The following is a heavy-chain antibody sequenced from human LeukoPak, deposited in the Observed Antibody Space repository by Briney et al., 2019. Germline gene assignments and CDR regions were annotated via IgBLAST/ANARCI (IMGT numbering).Heavy chain of an antibody. CDR3: ARDRGATAVGY. CDR1: GFTFSSYA. D-gene: IGHD1-26*01. Sequence: GRSLRLSCAASGFTFSSYAMHWVRQAPGKGLEWVAVISYDGSNKYYADSVKGRFTISRDNSKNTLYLQMNSLRAEDTAVYYCARDRGATAVGYWGQGTLVTVSS. CDR2: ISYDGSNK. J-gene: IGHJ4*02. V-gene: IGHV3-30-3*01.